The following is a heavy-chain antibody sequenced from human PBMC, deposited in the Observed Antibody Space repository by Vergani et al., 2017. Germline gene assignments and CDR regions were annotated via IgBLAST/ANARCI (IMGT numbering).Heavy chain of an antibody. CDR2: FDPEDGET. J-gene: IGHJ3*02. V-gene: IGHV1-24*01. CDR3: ATGGWYDYGGNGETVGAFDI. D-gene: IGHD4-23*01. CDR1: GYTLTELS. Sequence: QVQLVQSGAEVKKPGASVKVSCKVSGYTLTELSMHWVRQAPGKGLEWMGGFDPEDGETIYAQEFQGRVTMTEDTSTDTAYMELSSLRSEDTAVYYCATGGWYDYGGNGETVGAFDIWGQGTMVTVSS.